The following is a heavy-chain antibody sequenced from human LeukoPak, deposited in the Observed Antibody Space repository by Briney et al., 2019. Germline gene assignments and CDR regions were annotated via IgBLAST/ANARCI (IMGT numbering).Heavy chain of an antibody. V-gene: IGHV3-30*04. CDR2: ISYDGSNK. Sequence: GRSLRLSCAASGFTFSSYAMHWVRQAPGKGLEWVAVISYDGSNKYYADSVKGRFTISRDNSKNTLYLQMNSLRAEDTAVYYCAKVGMAFDYWGQGTLVTVSS. CDR1: GFTFSSYA. CDR3: AKVGMAFDY. J-gene: IGHJ4*02. D-gene: IGHD1-14*01.